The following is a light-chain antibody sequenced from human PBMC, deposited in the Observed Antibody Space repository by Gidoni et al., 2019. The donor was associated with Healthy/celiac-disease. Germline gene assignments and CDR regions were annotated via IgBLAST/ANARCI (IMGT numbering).Light chain of an antibody. Sequence: QSVLTQSPSASGTPGQRVTISCSGSSSNIGRTYVSWYQQLPGTAPKLLIYSNNQRPSRVPDRFSGSKSGTSASLAISGLRSEDEADYYCAAWDDSLSGHYVFGPGTKVTVL. CDR2: SNN. CDR1: SSNIGRTY. CDR3: AAWDDSLSGHYV. J-gene: IGLJ1*01. V-gene: IGLV1-47*01.